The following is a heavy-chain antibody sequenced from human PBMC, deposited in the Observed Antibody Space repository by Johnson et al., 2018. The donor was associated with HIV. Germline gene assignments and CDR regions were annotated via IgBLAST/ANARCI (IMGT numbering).Heavy chain of an antibody. Sequence: VQLVESGGGLVQPGGSLRLSCAASGFTFSSYDMHWVRQVTGKGLEWVSTIGTIGDTQYAGSVKGRFTTSRENAKNSFFLQMNSLRAEDTAVYYCARGGGTYLEPFDIWGQGTMVTVSS. CDR3: ARGGGTYLEPFDI. CDR1: GFTFSSYD. J-gene: IGHJ3*02. V-gene: IGHV3-13*01. CDR2: IGTIGDT. D-gene: IGHD1-26*01.